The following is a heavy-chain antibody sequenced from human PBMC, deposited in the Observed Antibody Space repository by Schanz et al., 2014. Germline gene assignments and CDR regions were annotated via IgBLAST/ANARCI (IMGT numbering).Heavy chain of an antibody. V-gene: IGHV3-30*02. Sequence: QVQLVESGGGVVQPGRSLRLSCAASGFTFSSYDMYWIRQAPGKGLEWLAFLRSDGSRRDYADSVKGRFTISRDNSRNTLSLQMSSLRPEDTAVYYCAKDPPRGVRTPIKPTLDYWGQGILVTVSS. J-gene: IGHJ4*02. CDR1: GFTFSSYD. CDR2: LRSDGSRR. D-gene: IGHD3-10*01. CDR3: AKDPPRGVRTPIKPTLDY.